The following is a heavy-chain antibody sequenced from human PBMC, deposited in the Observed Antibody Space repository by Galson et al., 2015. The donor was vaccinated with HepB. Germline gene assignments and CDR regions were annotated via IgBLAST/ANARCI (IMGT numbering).Heavy chain of an antibody. CDR3: ARTKAVAHGPFDP. Sequence: SVKVSCKASGGTFSSYAISWVRQAPGQGLEWMGRIVPILGIANYAQKFQGRVTITADKSTSTAYMELSSLRSEDTAVYDCARTKAVAHGPFDPWGRGTLVTVSS. V-gene: IGHV1-69*04. CDR2: IVPILGIA. D-gene: IGHD6-19*01. CDR1: GGTFSSYA. J-gene: IGHJ5*02.